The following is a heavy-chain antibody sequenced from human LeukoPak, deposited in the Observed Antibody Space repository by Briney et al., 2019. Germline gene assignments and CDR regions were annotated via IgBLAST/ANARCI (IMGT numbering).Heavy chain of an antibody. J-gene: IGHJ4*02. CDR1: GYSISSGYY. CDR3: ARYSRNGVDEIGF. V-gene: IGHV4-38-2*01. CDR2: IYHGGST. Sequence: SETLSLTCAVSGYSISSGYYWGWIRQPPGRGLEWIGTIYHGGSTYYNPSLTSRVTITVYTSKNQLSLKLTSVTAADTAVYYCARYSRNGVDEIGFWGQGTLVAVSS. D-gene: IGHD5-12*01.